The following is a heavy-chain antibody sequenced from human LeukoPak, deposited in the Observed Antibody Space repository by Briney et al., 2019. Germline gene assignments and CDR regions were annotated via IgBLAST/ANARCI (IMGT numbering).Heavy chain of an antibody. CDR1: GITFSSYS. D-gene: IGHD6-6*01. J-gene: IGHJ4*02. Sequence: GGSLRLSCVASGITFSSYSMNWVRQAPGKGLEWVSSISSSSSYIYYADSVKGRFTISRDNAKNSLYLQMNSLRAEDTAVYYCASAPIEYSSSATYYFDYWGQGTLVTVSS. V-gene: IGHV3-21*01. CDR3: ASAPIEYSSSATYYFDY. CDR2: ISSSSSYI.